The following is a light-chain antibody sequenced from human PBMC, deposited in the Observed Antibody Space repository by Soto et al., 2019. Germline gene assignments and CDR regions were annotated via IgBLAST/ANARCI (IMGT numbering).Light chain of an antibody. CDR1: QSVGNT. CDR2: GAS. V-gene: IGKV3-15*01. Sequence: EIVFTQSPASPSLSPGEGATLSCRASQSVGNTLAWYQQQPGQTPRLLIYGASTTATGIPARFSGSGSGTEFTLTIDSLQSEDFAVYYCLHYKDWPRWTFGQGTKVDNK. CDR3: LHYKDWPRWT. J-gene: IGKJ1*01.